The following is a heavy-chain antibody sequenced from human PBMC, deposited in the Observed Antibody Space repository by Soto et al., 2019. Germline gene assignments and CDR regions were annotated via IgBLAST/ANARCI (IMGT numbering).Heavy chain of an antibody. CDR1: GFTFSSYA. V-gene: IGHV3-23*01. CDR2: IGGSGGST. CDR3: AKVNTIFGMEYYYYGMDV. J-gene: IGHJ6*02. Sequence: GGSLRLSCEASGFTFSSYAMSWVRQAPGKGLEWVSTIGGSGGSTYYAESVKGRFSISRDNSKNTVYLQMNSLRDEDTAVYYCAKVNTIFGMEYYYYGMDVWGQGTTVTVS. D-gene: IGHD3-3*01.